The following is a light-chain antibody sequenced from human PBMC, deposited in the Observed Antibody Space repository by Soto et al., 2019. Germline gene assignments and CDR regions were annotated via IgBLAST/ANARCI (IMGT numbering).Light chain of an antibody. Sequence: EIVMTQSPATLSVSPGERATLSCRASRNINRKLAWYQQKPGQAPRLLISGASTRATGIPARFSGSGSGTEFTLTISSLQSEDFAVYYCQQYYDYPPLSFGGGTKVESK. V-gene: IGKV3-15*01. J-gene: IGKJ4*01. CDR1: RNINRK. CDR2: GAS. CDR3: QQYYDYPPLS.